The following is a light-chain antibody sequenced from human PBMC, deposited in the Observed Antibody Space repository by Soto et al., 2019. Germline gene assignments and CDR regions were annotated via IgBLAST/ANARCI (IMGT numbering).Light chain of an antibody. V-gene: IGKV3-11*01. CDR3: QQSYSTPIS. CDR1: QSVSSY. CDR2: DAS. Sequence: EIVVTQSPATLSLSPGERATLSCRASQSVSSYLAWYQQKPGQAPRLLIYDASTRATGIPARFSGSGSGTDFTLTISSLQPEDFATYYCQQSYSTPISFGQGTRLEIK. J-gene: IGKJ5*01.